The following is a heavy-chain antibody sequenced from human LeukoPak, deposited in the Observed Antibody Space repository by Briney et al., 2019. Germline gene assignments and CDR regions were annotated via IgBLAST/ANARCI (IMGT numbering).Heavy chain of an antibody. V-gene: IGHV3-74*01. CDR1: GFTFSSYW. D-gene: IGHD3-22*01. Sequence: PGGSLRLSCAASGFTFSSYWMHWVRQAPGKGVVWVSRINSDGSSTSYADSVKGRFTISRDNAKNTLYLQMNSLRAEGTAVYYCARDGGPYYYDSSGHFELWGQGTLVTVSS. CDR3: ARDGGPYYYDSSGHFEL. CDR2: INSDGSST. J-gene: IGHJ4*02.